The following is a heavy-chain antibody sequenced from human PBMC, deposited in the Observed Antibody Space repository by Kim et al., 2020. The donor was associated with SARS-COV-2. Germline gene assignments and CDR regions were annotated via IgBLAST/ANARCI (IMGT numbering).Heavy chain of an antibody. CDR3: AREWGMSTSGGYYKGIEV. V-gene: IGHV3-7*01. CDR1: GFMFSNYW. Sequence: GGSLRLSCEASGFMFSNYWMSWVRQAPGKGLEWVAKIKQDESEKYYVDSVKGRFTISRDNVKNSVYLQMNSLRADDTAVYYCAREWGMSTSGGYYKGIEVWRKGTMVSVSS. J-gene: IGHJ6*04. CDR2: IKQDESEK. D-gene: IGHD3-10*01.